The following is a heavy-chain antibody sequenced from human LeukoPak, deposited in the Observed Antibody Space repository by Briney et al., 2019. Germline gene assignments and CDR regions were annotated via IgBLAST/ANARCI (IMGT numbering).Heavy chain of an antibody. V-gene: IGHV4-4*07. J-gene: IGHJ6*03. CDR1: GGSISSYY. CDR2: IYTSGST. CDR3: ARDSWDIVLMEPHYYMDV. Sequence: PSETLSLTCTVSGGSISSYYWSWIRQPAGKGLEWIGRIYTSGSTNYNPSLKSRVTMSVDTSKNQFSLKLSSVTAADTAVYYCARDSWDIVLMEPHYYMDVWGKGTTVTVSS. D-gene: IGHD2-8*01.